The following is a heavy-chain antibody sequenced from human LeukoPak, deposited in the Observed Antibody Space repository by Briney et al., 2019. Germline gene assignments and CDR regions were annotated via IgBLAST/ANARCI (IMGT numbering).Heavy chain of an antibody. D-gene: IGHD3-9*01. Sequence: SVKVSCKASGYTFTSYDINWVRQATGQGLEWMGGTIPIFGTANYARKFQGRATITADESTSTAYMELSSLRSEDTAVYYCARINHYDTLTGYYDWGQGTLVTVSS. J-gene: IGHJ4*02. CDR1: GYTFTSYD. CDR2: TIPIFGTA. V-gene: IGHV1-69*13. CDR3: ARINHYDTLTGYYD.